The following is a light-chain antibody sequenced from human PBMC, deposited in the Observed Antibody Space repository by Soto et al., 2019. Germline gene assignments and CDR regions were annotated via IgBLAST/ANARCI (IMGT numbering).Light chain of an antibody. CDR3: QQRSSWPLT. CDR1: QSLSKS. CDR2: GAS. V-gene: IGKV3-11*01. J-gene: IGKJ4*02. Sequence: EIVLTQSAATLSLSPGERATLSCRASQSLSKSLVWYQQKPGQAPRLLIDGASNRATGIPDRVSGSGSGTDFTLTISSLEPEDLAVYFCQQRSSWPLTFGGGTKVDIK.